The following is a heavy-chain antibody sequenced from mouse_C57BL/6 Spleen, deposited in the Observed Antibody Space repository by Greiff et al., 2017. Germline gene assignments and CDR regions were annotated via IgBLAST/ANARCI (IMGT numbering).Heavy chain of an antibody. D-gene: IGHD1-1*01. Sequence: EVHLVESGGGLVQPGGSLSLSCAASGFTFTDYYMSWVRPPPGKALEWLGFIRTTANGDTTEYSASVQGRFTISRANSQSILYLQMNALRAEDSATYYCARYRGYGSSFDYWGHGTTLTVSS. CDR2: IRTTANGDTT. J-gene: IGHJ2*01. V-gene: IGHV7-3*01. CDR3: ARYRGYGSSFDY. CDR1: GFTFTDYY.